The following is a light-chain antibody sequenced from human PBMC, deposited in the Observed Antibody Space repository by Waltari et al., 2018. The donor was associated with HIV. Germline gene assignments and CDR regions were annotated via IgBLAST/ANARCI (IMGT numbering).Light chain of an antibody. CDR1: SSDVGGYTS. V-gene: IGLV2-14*01. Sequence: QSALTQPASVSGSPGQSITISCTATSSDVGGYTSVSWYQQHPGKAPKLMIYEVSNRPSGVSNRFSGSKSGNTASLTISGLQAEDEADYYCSSYTSSSTLVFGGGTKLTVL. J-gene: IGLJ2*01. CDR3: SSYTSSSTLV. CDR2: EVS.